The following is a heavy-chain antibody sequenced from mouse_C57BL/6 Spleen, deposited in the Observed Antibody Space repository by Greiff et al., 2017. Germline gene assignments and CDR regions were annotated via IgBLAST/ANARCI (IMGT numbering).Heavy chain of an antibody. CDR2: ISYDGSN. D-gene: IGHD2-5*01. Sequence: EVQLQESGPGLVKPSQSLSLTCSVTGYSITSGYYWNWIRQFPGNKLEWMGYISYDGSNNYNPSLKNRISITRDTSKNQFFLKLNSVTTEDTATYYCARDSAYYSNPFYAMDYWGQGTSVTVSS. J-gene: IGHJ4*01. V-gene: IGHV3-6*01. CDR3: ARDSAYYSNPFYAMDY. CDR1: GYSITSGYY.